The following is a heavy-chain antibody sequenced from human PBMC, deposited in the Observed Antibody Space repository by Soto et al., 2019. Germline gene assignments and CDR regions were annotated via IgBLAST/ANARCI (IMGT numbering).Heavy chain of an antibody. CDR1: GFTFSDYY. D-gene: IGHD3-3*01. CDR3: ARDGRGYDFFYNY. CDR2: ISGSGTTI. Sequence: PGGSLRLSCAASGFTFSDYYMSWIRQAPGKGLQWVSYISGSGTTIYYADSVKGRFTVSRDNAKNSLYLQMNSLRAEDTAVYFCARDGRGYDFFYNYWGQGTLVTVSS. V-gene: IGHV3-11*01. J-gene: IGHJ4*02.